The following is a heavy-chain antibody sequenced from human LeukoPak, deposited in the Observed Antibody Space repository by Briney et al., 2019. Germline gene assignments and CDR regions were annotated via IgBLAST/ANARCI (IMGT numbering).Heavy chain of an antibody. CDR3: ARVGYYDSSNYYAYFHY. J-gene: IGHJ4*02. Sequence: QPGGSLRLSCAASGFTFSSYWMHWVRQAPGEGLEWVARINIDGADISYGDSVKGRFTISRDNAKNTLYLQMNSLRVEQTAVYYCARVGYYDSSNYYAYFHYWGQGTLVTVSS. CDR1: GFTFSSYW. D-gene: IGHD3-22*01. CDR2: INIDGADI. V-gene: IGHV3-74*01.